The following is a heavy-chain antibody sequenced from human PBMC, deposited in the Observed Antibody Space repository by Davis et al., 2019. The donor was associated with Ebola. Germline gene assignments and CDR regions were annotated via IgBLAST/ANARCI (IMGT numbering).Heavy chain of an antibody. CDR1: GFTFSDYY. CDR3: ARDPSYCSGGSCYLYYYYGMDV. D-gene: IGHD2-15*01. J-gene: IGHJ6*02. Sequence: GESLKISCAASGFTFSDYYMSWIRQAPGKGLEWVANIKQDGSEKYYVDSVKGRFTISRDNAKNSLYLQMNSLRAEDTAVYYCARDPSYCSGGSCYLYYYYGMDVWGQGTTVTVSS. V-gene: IGHV3-7*01. CDR2: IKQDGSEK.